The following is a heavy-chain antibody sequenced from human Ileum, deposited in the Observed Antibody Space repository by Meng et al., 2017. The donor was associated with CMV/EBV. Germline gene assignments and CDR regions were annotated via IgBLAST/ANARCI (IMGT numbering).Heavy chain of an antibody. J-gene: IGHJ5*02. CDR1: GVTVSTNY. CDR3: ARDSTSPGRWGS. D-gene: IGHD1-26*01. CDR2: IYPDGTT. V-gene: IGHV3-53*01. Sequence: LSLTCAVSGVTVSTNYMSWVRQAPGKGLEWVSVIYPDGTTYYADSVKGRFTISRDNFKNMLYLQMNSLRAEDTALYYCARDSTSPGRWGSWGQGTLVTVSS.